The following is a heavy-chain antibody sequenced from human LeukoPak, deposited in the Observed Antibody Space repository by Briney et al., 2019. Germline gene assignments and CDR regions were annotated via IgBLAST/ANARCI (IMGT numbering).Heavy chain of an antibody. Sequence: SETLSLTCTVSGGSISFYYWSWVRQPPGKGLEWIGYIYYSGSTNYNPSLKSRVTISVDTSKNQFSLKLSSVTAADTAVYYCARIFHCSGGSCYSADVWGQGTTVTVSS. CDR3: ARIFHCSGGSCYSADV. CDR1: GGSISFYY. V-gene: IGHV4-59*01. CDR2: IYYSGST. D-gene: IGHD2-15*01. J-gene: IGHJ6*02.